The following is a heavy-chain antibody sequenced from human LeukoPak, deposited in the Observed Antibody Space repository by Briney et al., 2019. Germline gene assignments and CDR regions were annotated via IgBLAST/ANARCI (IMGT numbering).Heavy chain of an antibody. CDR1: GGTFSSYA. V-gene: IGHV1-69*05. CDR3: ARGADYYGSGSYLY. J-gene: IGHJ4*02. D-gene: IGHD3-10*01. CDR2: IIPIFGTA. Sequence: ASVKVSCKASGGTFSSYAISWVRQAPGQGLEWMGGIIPIFGTANYAQKFQGRVTITRNTSISTAYMELSSLRSDDTAVYYCARGADYYGSGSYLYWGQGTLVTVSS.